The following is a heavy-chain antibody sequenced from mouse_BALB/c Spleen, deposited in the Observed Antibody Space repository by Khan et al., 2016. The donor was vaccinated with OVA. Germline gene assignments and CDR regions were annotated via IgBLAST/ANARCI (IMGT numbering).Heavy chain of an antibody. J-gene: IGHJ3*01. Sequence: VQLQQSGAELARPGASVKMSCKASGYTFISYTIHWIKKRPGQGLEWIGYINPSNGYTNYNQKFKDKATLTTDKSSNKAYLQLSSLTSDDSAVSSCGSGVPYHKKYGWFAYRGQGNLGTGSA. CDR2: INPSNGYT. CDR3: GSGVPYHKKYGWFAY. D-gene: IGHD2-12*01. V-gene: IGHV1-4*01. CDR1: GYTFISYT.